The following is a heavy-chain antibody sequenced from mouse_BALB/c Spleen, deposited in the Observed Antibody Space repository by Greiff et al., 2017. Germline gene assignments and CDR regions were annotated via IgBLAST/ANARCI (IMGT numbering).Heavy chain of an antibody. Sequence: QVQLKQPGAELVKPGASVKMSCKASGYTFTSYWMHWVKQRPGQGLEWIGVIDPSDSYTSYNQKFKGKATLTVDTSSSTAYMQLSSLTSEDSAVYYCTRGLAYWGQGTLVTVSA. CDR1: GYTFTSYW. CDR2: IDPSDSYT. J-gene: IGHJ3*01. V-gene: IGHV1S127*01. CDR3: TRGLAY.